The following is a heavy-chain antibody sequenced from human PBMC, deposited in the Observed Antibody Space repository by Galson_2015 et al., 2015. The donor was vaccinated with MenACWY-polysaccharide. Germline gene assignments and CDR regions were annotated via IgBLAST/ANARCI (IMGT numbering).Heavy chain of an antibody. Sequence: SLRLSCAASGFTFSSYAMTWVRQAPGKGLEWVSVISDSGASTYYADSVKGRFTISRDNSKNTLFLQMNSLRAEDTAVYYCAKNWNYDYYYGMDVWGQGTTVTVSS. J-gene: IGHJ6*02. CDR3: AKNWNYDYYYGMDV. CDR2: ISDSGAST. V-gene: IGHV3-23*01. D-gene: IGHD1-1*01. CDR1: GFTFSSYA.